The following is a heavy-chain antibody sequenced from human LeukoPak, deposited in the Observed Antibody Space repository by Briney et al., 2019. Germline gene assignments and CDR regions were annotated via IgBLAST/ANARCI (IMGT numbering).Heavy chain of an antibody. Sequence: SQTLSLTCVISGDSVSSNSVAWNWIRQSPSRGLEWLGGTYYRSKWYNDYAVSVKSRIIINPDTSKNQFSLQLNSVTPEDTAVYYCAREGDYGMDAWGQGTTVTVSS. J-gene: IGHJ6*02. CDR3: AREGDYGMDA. CDR2: TYYRSKWYN. V-gene: IGHV6-1*01. CDR1: GDSVSSNSVA.